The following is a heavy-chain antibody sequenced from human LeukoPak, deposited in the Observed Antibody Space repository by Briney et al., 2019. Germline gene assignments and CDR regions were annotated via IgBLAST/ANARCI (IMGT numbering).Heavy chain of an antibody. CDR1: GFTVSSNY. CDR3: ARDLGGYSYGLFDY. V-gene: IGHV3-66*01. Sequence: GGSLRLSCAASGFTVSSNYMSWVRQAPGKGLEWVSVIYSGGSTYYADSVKGRFTISRDNSKNTLYLQMNSLRAEDTAVYYCARDLGGYSYGLFDYWGQGTLVTVSS. J-gene: IGHJ4*02. D-gene: IGHD5-18*01. CDR2: IYSGGST.